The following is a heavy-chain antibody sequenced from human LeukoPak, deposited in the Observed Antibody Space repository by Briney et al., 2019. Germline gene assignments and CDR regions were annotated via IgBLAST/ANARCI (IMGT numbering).Heavy chain of an antibody. Sequence: ASVKVSCKASGYTFTSYGISWVRQAPGQGLEWMGWISAYNGNTNYAQKLQGRVTMTTDTSTSTAYMELRSLRSDDTAVYYCARDIGGAQWLPNYYYYYMDVWGKGTTVTISS. J-gene: IGHJ6*03. CDR1: GYTFTSYG. D-gene: IGHD6-19*01. CDR3: ARDIGGAQWLPNYYYYYMDV. CDR2: ISAYNGNT. V-gene: IGHV1-18*01.